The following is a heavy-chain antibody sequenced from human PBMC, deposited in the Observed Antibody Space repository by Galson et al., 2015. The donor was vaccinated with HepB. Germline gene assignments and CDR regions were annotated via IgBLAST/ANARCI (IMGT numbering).Heavy chain of an antibody. J-gene: IGHJ4*02. Sequence: SLRLSCAASGFTFSSYSMNWVRQAPGKGLEWVSSISSSSSYIYYADSVKGRFTISRDNAKNSLYLQMNSLRAEDTAVYYCARGRITMVRGVIILDYWGQGTLVTVSS. CDR3: ARGRITMVRGVIILDY. D-gene: IGHD3-10*01. CDR1: GFTFSSYS. V-gene: IGHV3-21*01. CDR2: ISSSSSYI.